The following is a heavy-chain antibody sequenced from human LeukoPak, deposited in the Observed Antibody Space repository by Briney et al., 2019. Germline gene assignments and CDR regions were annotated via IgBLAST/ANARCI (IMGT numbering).Heavy chain of an antibody. J-gene: IGHJ4*02. CDR2: ISGDGSTT. Sequence: GGSLRLSCAASGFTFSNSWMHWVRQAPGEGLVWVSRISGDGSTTNYADSVKGRFTISRDNAMNTLYLQMNCLRTEDTAVYYCARGVDNSYGYVFWGQGTRVAVSP. V-gene: IGHV3-74*01. CDR1: GFTFSNSW. CDR3: ARGVDNSYGYVF. D-gene: IGHD5-18*01.